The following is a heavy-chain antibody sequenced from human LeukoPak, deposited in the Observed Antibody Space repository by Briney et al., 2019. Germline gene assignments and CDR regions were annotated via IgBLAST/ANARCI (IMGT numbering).Heavy chain of an antibody. Sequence: ASVKVSCKASGYTFTGYYMHWVRQAPGQGLERMGWINPNSGGTNYAQKFQGRVTMARDTSISTAYMELSRLRSDDTAVYYCARNLYYYDSRGNWFDPWGQGTLVTVSS. CDR3: ARNLYYYDSRGNWFDP. V-gene: IGHV1-2*02. D-gene: IGHD3-22*01. CDR1: GYTFTGYY. J-gene: IGHJ5*02. CDR2: INPNSGGT.